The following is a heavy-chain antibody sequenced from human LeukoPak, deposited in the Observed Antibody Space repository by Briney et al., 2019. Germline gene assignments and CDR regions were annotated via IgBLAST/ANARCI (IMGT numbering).Heavy chain of an antibody. CDR3: ARNPAMDIFWSGYPDY. CDR2: IRYDGSNK. CDR1: GFTFSSYG. V-gene: IGHV3-30*02. Sequence: GGSLRLSCAASGFTFSSYGMHWVRQAPGKGLEWVAFIRYDGSNKYYADSVKGRFTISRDNSKNTLYLQMNSLRAEDTAVYYCARNPAMDIFWSGYPDYWGQGTLVTVSS. J-gene: IGHJ4*02. D-gene: IGHD3-3*01.